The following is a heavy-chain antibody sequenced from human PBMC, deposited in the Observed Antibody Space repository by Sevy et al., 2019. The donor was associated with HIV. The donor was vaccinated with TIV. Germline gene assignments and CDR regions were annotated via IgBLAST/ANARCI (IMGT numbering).Heavy chain of an antibody. CDR2: ISGSDDAI. CDR3: TRDHVKDGDLGDYYYFAMDV. J-gene: IGHJ6*02. V-gene: IGHV3-11*01. D-gene: IGHD4-17*01. CDR1: GFTFSDYY. Sequence: GGSLRLSCAASGFTFSDYYMSWIRQAPWKGLEWISYISGSDDAIYYADSVKGRFSISRDNAKNSLYLQLTSLRPEDTAVYYCTRDHVKDGDLGDYYYFAMDVWGQGTTVTVSS.